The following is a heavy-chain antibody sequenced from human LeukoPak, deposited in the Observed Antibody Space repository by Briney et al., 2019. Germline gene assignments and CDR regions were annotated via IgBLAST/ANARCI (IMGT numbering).Heavy chain of an antibody. V-gene: IGHV4-59*08. J-gene: IGHJ4*02. D-gene: IGHD3-22*01. Sequence: SETLSLTCTVSGGSISSYYWCWIRQPPGKGLEWIGSIYHSGSTYYNPSLKSRVTISVDTSKNQFSLKLSSVTAADTAVYYCARMSGDSSGFDYWGQGTLVTVSS. CDR2: IYHSGST. CDR1: GGSISSYY. CDR3: ARMSGDSSGFDY.